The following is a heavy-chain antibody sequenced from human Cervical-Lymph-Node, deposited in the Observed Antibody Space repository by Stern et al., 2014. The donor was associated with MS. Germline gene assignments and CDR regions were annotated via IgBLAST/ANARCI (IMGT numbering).Heavy chain of an antibody. J-gene: IGHJ6*02. CDR1: GFTFSSYG. V-gene: IGHV3-33*01. D-gene: IGHD2-2*01. CDR2: IWYDGSNK. Sequence: MQLVESGGGVVQPGRSLRLSCAASGFTFSSYGMHWVRQAPGKGLEWVAVIWYDGSNKYYAESVKGRFTISRDNSKNTLYLQMNSLRAEDTAVYYCARVNGDIVVVPAAIDYYYGMDVWGQGTTVTVSS. CDR3: ARVNGDIVVVPAAIDYYYGMDV.